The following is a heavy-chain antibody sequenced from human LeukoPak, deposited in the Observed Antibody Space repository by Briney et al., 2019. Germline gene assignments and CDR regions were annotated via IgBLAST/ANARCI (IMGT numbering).Heavy chain of an antibody. CDR3: ARWAGVIDY. CDR1: GFTFTNYW. D-gene: IGHD3-10*01. J-gene: IGHJ4*02. V-gene: IGHV3-7*01. CDR2: IKQDGSEE. Sequence: GGSLRLSCAASGFTFTNYWMTWVRQAPGKGPEWVANIKQDGSEEYYADSVRGRFTISRDNGRDSLNLQMNSLRAEGTAVYYCARWAGVIDYWGQGTLVTVSS.